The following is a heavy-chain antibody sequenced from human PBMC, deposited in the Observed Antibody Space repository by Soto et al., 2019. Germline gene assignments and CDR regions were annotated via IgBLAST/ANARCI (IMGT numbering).Heavy chain of an antibody. CDR3: ARVTVYYYYMDV. CDR1: GFTFSDYY. V-gene: IGHV3-11*01. D-gene: IGHD4-4*01. J-gene: IGHJ6*03. Sequence: PVGSLRLSCAASGFTFSDYYLSWIRQAPGKGLEWLSYISSSGSTIYYADSLKGRFTVSRDNAKNSLYLQMNSLRDEDTAVYYCARVTVYYYYMDVWGKGTTVTVSS. CDR2: ISSSGSTI.